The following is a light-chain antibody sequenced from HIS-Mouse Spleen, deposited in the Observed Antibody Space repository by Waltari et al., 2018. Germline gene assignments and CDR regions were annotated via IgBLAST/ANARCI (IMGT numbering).Light chain of an antibody. Sequence: SYVLTQPPPVSVAPGKTARITCGGNHIGSKSVHSYQQKPGQAPLLVVYDDSDRPSGIPERFSGSNSGNTATLTISRVEAGDEADYYCQVWDSSSDHVVFGGGTKLTVL. CDR1: HIGSKS. CDR3: QVWDSSSDHVV. J-gene: IGLJ2*01. CDR2: DDS. V-gene: IGLV3-21*03.